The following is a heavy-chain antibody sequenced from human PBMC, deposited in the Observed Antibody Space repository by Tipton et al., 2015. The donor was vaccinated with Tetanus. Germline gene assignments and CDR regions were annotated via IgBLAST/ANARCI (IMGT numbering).Heavy chain of an antibody. CDR3: ARGAMVRYLDY. D-gene: IGHD3-10*01. Sequence: LRLSCTVSGGSVSSGSHFWNWIRQSPGRGLEYIGYVYYSGVTNYKTSLSSRVTISLDTSRNQISLNLRSVTAADTAVYYCARGAMVRYLDYWGQGILVTVSS. J-gene: IGHJ4*02. CDR2: VYYSGVT. CDR1: GGSVSSGSHF. V-gene: IGHV4-61*01.